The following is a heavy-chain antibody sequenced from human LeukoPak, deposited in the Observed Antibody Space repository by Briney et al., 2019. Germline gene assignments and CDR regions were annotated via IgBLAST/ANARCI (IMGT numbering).Heavy chain of an antibody. Sequence: GRSLRLSCAASGFTFDDYGMHWVRQPPGKGLEWVSGISWNRGTMGYADSVKGRFTISRDNARNSLYLQMNSLRAEDTAFYYCAKDRSYGGFDYWGQGTLVTVSS. CDR3: AKDRSYGGFDY. CDR2: ISWNRGTM. CDR1: GFTFDDYG. V-gene: IGHV3-9*01. J-gene: IGHJ4*02. D-gene: IGHD3-10*01.